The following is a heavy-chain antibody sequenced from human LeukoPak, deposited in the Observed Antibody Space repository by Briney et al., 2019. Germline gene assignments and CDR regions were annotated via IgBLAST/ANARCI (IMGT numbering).Heavy chain of an antibody. D-gene: IGHD3-3*01. CDR3: AKIGGDFWSGYYEEDSGSY. V-gene: IGHV3-21*01. Sequence: GGSLRLSCAASGFTFSSYSMNWVRQAPGKGLEWVSSISSSSSYIYYADSVKGRFTISRDNAKNSLYLQMNSLRAEDTAVYYCAKIGGDFWSGYYEEDSGSYWGQGTLVTVSS. CDR2: ISSSSSYI. CDR1: GFTFSSYS. J-gene: IGHJ4*02.